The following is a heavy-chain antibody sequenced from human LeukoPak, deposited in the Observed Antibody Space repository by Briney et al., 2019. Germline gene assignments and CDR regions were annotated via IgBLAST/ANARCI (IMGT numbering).Heavy chain of an antibody. CDR1: GGSFSGYY. CDR3: ARATPWNYCQFDY. CDR2: INRSGST. V-gene: IGHV4-34*01. J-gene: IGHJ4*02. Sequence: PSETLSLTCAVSGGSFSGYYWSWIRQPPGKGLEWIGEINRSGSTNYNPSLKSRVTISVDTSKNQFSLKLSSVTAADTAVYYCARATPWNYCQFDYWGQGTLVTVSS. D-gene: IGHD1-7*01.